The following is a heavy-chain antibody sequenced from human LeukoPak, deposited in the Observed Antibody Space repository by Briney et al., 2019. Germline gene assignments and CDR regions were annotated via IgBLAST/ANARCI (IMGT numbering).Heavy chain of an antibody. CDR2: ISGSGGNT. CDR3: AKDPNGDYLGAFDI. CDR1: GLTFSSYA. J-gene: IGHJ3*02. D-gene: IGHD4-17*01. Sequence: PGGSLRLSCAASGLTFSSYAMSWVHQAPGKGLEWVSAISGSGGNTYYADSVKGRFTISRDNSKNTLYLQMNSPRAEDTAVYYCAKDPNGDYLGAFDIWGQGTMVTVSS. V-gene: IGHV3-23*01.